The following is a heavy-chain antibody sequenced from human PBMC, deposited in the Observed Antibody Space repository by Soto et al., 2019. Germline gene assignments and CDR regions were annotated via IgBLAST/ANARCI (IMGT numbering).Heavy chain of an antibody. D-gene: IGHD3-22*01. CDR1: GFTFSSYG. J-gene: IGHJ4*02. CDR3: AKDDWQATFYDSSGYYDSHFDY. CDR2: ISYDGSNK. Sequence: GGSLRLSCAASGFTFSSYGMHWVRQAPGKGLEWVAVISYDGSNKYYADSVKGRFTISRDNSKNTLYLQMNSLRAEDTAVYYCAKDDWQATFYDSSGYYDSHFDYWGQGTLVTVSS. V-gene: IGHV3-30*18.